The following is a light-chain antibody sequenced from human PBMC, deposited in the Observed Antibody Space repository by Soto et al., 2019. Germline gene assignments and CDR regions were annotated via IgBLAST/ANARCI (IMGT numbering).Light chain of an antibody. Sequence: DIQMTQSPSTLSASVGDRVTITCRASQSINNWLAWYQHKPGKAPNLLIYEVSSLESGVPSRFSGSGSGTEFTLTISSLQPDDFATYYCQHYNSYSSFGQGTKVDI. CDR2: EVS. J-gene: IGKJ1*01. V-gene: IGKV1-5*03. CDR3: QHYNSYSS. CDR1: QSINNW.